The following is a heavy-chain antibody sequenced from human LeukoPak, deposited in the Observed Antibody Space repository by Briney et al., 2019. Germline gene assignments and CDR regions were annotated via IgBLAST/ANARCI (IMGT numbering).Heavy chain of an antibody. Sequence: SETLSLTCTVSGGSISSGGYSWSWIRQHPGKGLKWIGYIYYSGSTYYNPSLKSRVTISVDTSKNQFSLKLSSVTAADTAVYYCARGGWVNCSGGSCYWYYFDYWGQGTLVTVSS. CDR1: GGSISSGGYS. CDR2: IYYSGST. V-gene: IGHV4-31*03. D-gene: IGHD2-15*01. CDR3: ARGGWVNCSGGSCYWYYFDY. J-gene: IGHJ4*02.